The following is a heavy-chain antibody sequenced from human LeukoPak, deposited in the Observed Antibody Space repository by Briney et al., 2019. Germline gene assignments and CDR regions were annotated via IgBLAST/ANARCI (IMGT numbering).Heavy chain of an antibody. J-gene: IGHJ4*02. CDR3: ARDVAGARSY. Sequence: GGSLRLSCAASGYTFSSYWMHSVRHAPGKGLVWVSRIDTDGRTTNYADSVRGRFTISRDPVQNTLYLQMNSLTAEDTAVYYCARDVAGARSYWGQGALVSVSS. D-gene: IGHD3-10*01. V-gene: IGHV3-74*01. CDR2: IDTDGRTT. CDR1: GYTFSSYW.